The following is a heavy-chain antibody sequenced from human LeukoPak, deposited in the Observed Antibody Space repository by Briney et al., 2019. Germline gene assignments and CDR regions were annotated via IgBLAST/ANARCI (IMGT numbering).Heavy chain of an antibody. Sequence: GGSLRLSCAASGFTFSSCGMHWVRQAPGKGLEWVAVISYDGSNKYYADSVKGRFIISRDNSKNTLFLEMNSLRAEDTAVYYCAKAFTSGWYLDAFNIWGQGTMVTVSS. CDR2: ISYDGSNK. CDR1: GFTFSSCG. D-gene: IGHD6-19*01. V-gene: IGHV3-30*18. J-gene: IGHJ3*02. CDR3: AKAFTSGWYLDAFNI.